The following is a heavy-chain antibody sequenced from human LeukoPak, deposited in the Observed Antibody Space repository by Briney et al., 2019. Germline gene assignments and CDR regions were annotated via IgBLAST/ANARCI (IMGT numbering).Heavy chain of an antibody. CDR2: INQDGSEK. Sequence: PGGSLRLSCAAAGFTFSNYWMSWVRLAPGKGLEWVANINQDGSEKYYVDSVKGRFTISRDNAQNSLYLQMNSLRAEDTAVYYCARNGLYYYDSCGYFDYWSQGTLVTVSS. CDR3: ARNGLYYYDSCGYFDY. J-gene: IGHJ4*02. D-gene: IGHD3-22*01. CDR1: GFTFSNYW. V-gene: IGHV3-7*01.